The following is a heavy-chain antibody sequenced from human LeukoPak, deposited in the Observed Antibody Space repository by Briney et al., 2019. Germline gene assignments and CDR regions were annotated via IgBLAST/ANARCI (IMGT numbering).Heavy chain of an antibody. CDR3: ASGYCSGGCCPGGFGY. CDR1: GYSFTSYW. Sequence: WESLKISCKGSGYSFTSYWIGWVRQIPGKGLDWMGIIYPCYSDTRYSPAFQGQVTISSDKSISTAYLQWSSLKASDNAMYYRASGYCSGGCCPGGFGYWGQGTLVTVSS. D-gene: IGHD2-15*01. V-gene: IGHV5-51*01. J-gene: IGHJ4*02. CDR2: IYPCYSDT.